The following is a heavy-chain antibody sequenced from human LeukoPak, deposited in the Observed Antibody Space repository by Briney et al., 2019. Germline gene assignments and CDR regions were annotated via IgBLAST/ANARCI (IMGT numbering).Heavy chain of an antibody. D-gene: IGHD3-22*01. CDR2: ISRSSYYL. V-gene: IGHV3-21*01. CDR3: ARSMMVPRDYYYMDV. CDR1: GFTFNTYS. J-gene: IGHJ6*03. Sequence: GGSLRLSCAASGFTFNTYSMNWVRQAPGKGLEWVSSISRSSYYLDYADSVKGRFTISRDNAKNSLFLQMNSLRAEDTAIYYCARSMMVPRDYYYMDVWGKGTTVTVS.